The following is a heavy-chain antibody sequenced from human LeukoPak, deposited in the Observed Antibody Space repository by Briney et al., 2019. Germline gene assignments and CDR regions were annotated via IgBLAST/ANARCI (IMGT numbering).Heavy chain of an antibody. CDR3: ARGYCSVGSCYISRNYMDV. Sequence: SVKVSCNASGGTFSSYAISWVRQAPGQGLEWMGGIIPIFGTANYAQEFQGRVSITTDESTSTAYMELSSLRSEDTAVYYCARGYCSVGSCYISRNYMDVWGKRNTVTVSS. J-gene: IGHJ6*03. D-gene: IGHD2-15*01. V-gene: IGHV1-69*05. CDR2: IIPIFGTA. CDR1: GGTFSSYA.